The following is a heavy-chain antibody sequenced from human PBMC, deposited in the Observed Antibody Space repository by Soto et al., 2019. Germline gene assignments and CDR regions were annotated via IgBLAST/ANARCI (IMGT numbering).Heavy chain of an antibody. CDR2: TWYDGINK. D-gene: IGHD1-1*01. Sequence: QVQLVESGGGVVQPGGSLRLSCVASGFPFSNYGMHWVRQTPGKGLDWVAMTWYDGINKYYADSVKDRFTISRDNSKNTLYLQMNSLRDEDSAVYYCSTELNDLEAFDIWGQVTIVTVSS. CDR1: GFPFSNYG. CDR3: STELNDLEAFDI. J-gene: IGHJ3*02. V-gene: IGHV3-33*03.